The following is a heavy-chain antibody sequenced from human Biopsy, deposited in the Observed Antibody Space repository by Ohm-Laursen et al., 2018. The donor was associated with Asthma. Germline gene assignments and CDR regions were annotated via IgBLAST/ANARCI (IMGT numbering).Heavy chain of an antibody. Sequence: SDTLSLTCTVSGGSVSSGSHYWSWIRQHPGKGLEWIGFIYYSGSTYYNPSLKSRVSISIDTSKNQFSLKLSSVTAADTAVYYCARAQDYYDSRGYYRSFDYWGQGTLVTVSS. V-gene: IGHV4-31*03. D-gene: IGHD3-22*01. CDR2: IYYSGST. CDR3: ARAQDYYDSRGYYRSFDY. J-gene: IGHJ4*02. CDR1: GGSVSSGSHY.